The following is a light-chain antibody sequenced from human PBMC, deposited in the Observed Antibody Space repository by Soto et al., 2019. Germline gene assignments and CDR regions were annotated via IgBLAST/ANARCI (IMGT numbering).Light chain of an antibody. CDR1: QNVGKY. CDR3: QQKYPYPLT. V-gene: IGKV1-5*03. J-gene: IGKJ4*01. CDR2: KAS. Sequence: DIQMTQSPSTLSASVGDRVIITCRASQNVGKYLAWYQQRPGKAPKGLISKASSLESGAPSRFSGSGSGTEVHPPNRRPEAEGFGNYYLQQKYPYPLTFGRRTKVE.